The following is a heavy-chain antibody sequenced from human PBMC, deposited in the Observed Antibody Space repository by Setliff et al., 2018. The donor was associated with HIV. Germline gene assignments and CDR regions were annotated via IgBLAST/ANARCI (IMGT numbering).Heavy chain of an antibody. Sequence: GESLTISCAASGFNFPRYNIHWVRQAPGKGLEWVAAIWFDGSEKYNEDPVRGRFTTSRDNSKNTVYLQMNSLRVEDTAMYYCTRDSPGVFDFDYWGQGTLVTVSS. CDR3: TRDSPGVFDFDY. D-gene: IGHD3-10*01. J-gene: IGHJ4*02. CDR2: IWFDGSEK. V-gene: IGHV3-33*01. CDR1: GFNFPRYN.